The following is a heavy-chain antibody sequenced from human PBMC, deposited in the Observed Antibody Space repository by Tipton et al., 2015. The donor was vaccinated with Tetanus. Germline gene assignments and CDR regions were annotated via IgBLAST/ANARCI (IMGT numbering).Heavy chain of an antibody. Sequence: TLSLTCTVSGGSISSGGYYWSWIRQHPGKGLEWIGYIYYSGSTYYNPSLKSRVTISVDTSKNQFSLKLSSVTAADTAVYYCARPHYYDSSGYYYDQFFQHWGQGTLVAVSS. J-gene: IGHJ1*01. CDR3: ARPHYYDSSGYYYDQFFQH. CDR2: IYYSGST. CDR1: GGSISSGGYY. V-gene: IGHV4-31*03. D-gene: IGHD3-22*01.